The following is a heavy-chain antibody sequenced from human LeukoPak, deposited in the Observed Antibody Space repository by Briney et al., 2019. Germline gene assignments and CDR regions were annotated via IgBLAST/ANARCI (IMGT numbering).Heavy chain of an antibody. CDR2: IIPIFGTA. CDR1: GGTFSSYA. CDR3: AYSSSWYSYFQH. D-gene: IGHD6-13*01. V-gene: IGHV1-69*05. J-gene: IGHJ1*01. Sequence: ASVRVSCKASGGTFSSYAISWVRQAPGQGLEWMGGIIPIFGTANYAQKFQGRVTITTDESTSTAYMELSSLRSEDTAVYYCAYSSSWYSYFQHWGQGTLVTVSS.